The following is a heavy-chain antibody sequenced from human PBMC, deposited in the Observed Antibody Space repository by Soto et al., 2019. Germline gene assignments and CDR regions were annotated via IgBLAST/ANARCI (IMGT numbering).Heavy chain of an antibody. Sequence: QVPLVQSGAEVKRPGASVKVSCKASNYMFGSYGITWVRQAPGQGPEWMGWISAFNGNTKYPQNLQGRVTMTTDTSTVTAYMEFMALRSDDSAMYFCARDGGYGAWSYLDYWGQGTLVTVSS. V-gene: IGHV1-18*04. J-gene: IGHJ4*02. CDR2: ISAFNGNT. CDR3: ARDGGYGAWSYLDY. D-gene: IGHD4-17*01. CDR1: NYMFGSYG.